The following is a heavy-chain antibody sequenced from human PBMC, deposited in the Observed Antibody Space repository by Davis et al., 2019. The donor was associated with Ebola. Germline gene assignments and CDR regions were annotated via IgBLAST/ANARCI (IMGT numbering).Heavy chain of an antibody. CDR3: ARARTYYYDSSGYYMFYYFDY. Sequence: GESLKISCAASGFTFTDYYMGWIRQAPGKGLEWVSYISGDSLYTNYADSVRGRLTISRDDAKNSLYLQMNSLRDEDTAVYYCARARTYYYDSSGYYMFYYFDYWGQGTLVTVSS. CDR2: ISGDSLYT. J-gene: IGHJ4*02. D-gene: IGHD3-22*01. CDR1: GFTFTDYY. V-gene: IGHV3-11*06.